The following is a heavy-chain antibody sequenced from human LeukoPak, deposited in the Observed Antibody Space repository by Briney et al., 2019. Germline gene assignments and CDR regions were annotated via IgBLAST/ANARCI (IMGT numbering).Heavy chain of an antibody. J-gene: IGHJ4*02. V-gene: IGHV3-30*18. CDR2: ISYDGSNK. CDR3: AKDAETYYYDSSGYYPGGN. D-gene: IGHD3-22*01. CDR1: GFTFSSYG. Sequence: GGSLRLSCAASGFTFSSYGMHWVRQAPGKGLEWVAVISYDGSNKYYADSVKGRFTISRDNSKNTLYLQMNSLRAEDTAVYYCAKDAETYYYDSSGYYPGGNWGQGTLVTVSS.